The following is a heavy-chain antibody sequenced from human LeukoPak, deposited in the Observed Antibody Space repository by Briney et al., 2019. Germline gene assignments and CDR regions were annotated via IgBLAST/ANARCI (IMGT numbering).Heavy chain of an antibody. CDR2: IYYSGST. CDR1: GDSFSSSSYY. Sequence: SETLSLTCTVSGDSFSSSSYYWGWIRQPPGKGLEWIGSIYYSGSTYYNPSLKSRVTISVDTSKNQFSLKLSSVTAADTAVYYCASSPRGYSYGYGDYFDYWGQGTLVTVSS. V-gene: IGHV4-39*01. CDR3: ASSPRGYSYGYGDYFDY. D-gene: IGHD5-18*01. J-gene: IGHJ4*02.